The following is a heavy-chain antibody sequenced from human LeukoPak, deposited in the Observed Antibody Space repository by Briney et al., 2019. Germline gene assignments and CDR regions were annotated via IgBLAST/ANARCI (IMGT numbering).Heavy chain of an antibody. J-gene: IGHJ4*02. CDR2: ISAYNGNT. CDR1: GYTFTSYG. CDR3: AREIAAAGTVYFDY. Sequence: ASVKVSCKASGYTFTSYGISWVRQAPGQGLEWMGWISAYNGNTNYAQKLQGSVTMTTDTSTSTAYMELRSLRSDDTAVYYCAREIAAAGTVYFDYWGQGTLVTVSS. V-gene: IGHV1-18*01. D-gene: IGHD6-13*01.